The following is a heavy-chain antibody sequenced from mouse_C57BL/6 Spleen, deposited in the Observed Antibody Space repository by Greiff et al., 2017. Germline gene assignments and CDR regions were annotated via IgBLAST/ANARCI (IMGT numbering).Heavy chain of an antibody. CDR1: GYTFTNYW. V-gene: IGHV1-63*01. J-gene: IGHJ4*01. CDR3: AREVVGNYEREIGYAMDY. Sequence: QVQLKESGAELVRPGTSVKMSCKASGYTFTNYWIGWAKQRPGHGLEWIGDIYPGGGYTNYTEKFKGKATLTADKSSSTAYMQFSSLTSEDSAIYYWAREVVGNYEREIGYAMDYWGQGTSVTVSS. CDR2: IYPGGGYT. D-gene: IGHD2-4*01.